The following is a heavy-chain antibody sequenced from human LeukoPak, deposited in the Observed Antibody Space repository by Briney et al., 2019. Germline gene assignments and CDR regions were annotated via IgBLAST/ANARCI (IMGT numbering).Heavy chain of an antibody. CDR2: INHSGST. CDR1: GGSFSGYY. J-gene: IGHJ4*02. D-gene: IGHD1-7*01. Sequence: SETLSLTCAVYGGSFSGYYWSWIRQPPGKGLEWIGEINHSGSTNYNPSLKSRVTISVDTPKNQFSLKLSSVTAADTAVYYCAGRGQAGTTEYETPGHYWGQGTLVTVSS. CDR3: AGRGQAGTTEYETPGHY. V-gene: IGHV4-34*01.